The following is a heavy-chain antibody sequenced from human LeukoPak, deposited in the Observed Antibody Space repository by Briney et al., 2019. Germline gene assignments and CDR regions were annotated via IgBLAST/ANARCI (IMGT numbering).Heavy chain of an antibody. CDR2: ISWNSGSI. D-gene: IGHD3-3*01. CDR3: ARETIFGVVITSPYYYGMDV. Sequence: GGSLRLSCAASGFTFDDYAMHWVRQAPGKGLEWVSGISWNSGSIGYADSVKGRFTISRDNAKNSLYLQMNSLRAEDTAVYYCARETIFGVVITSPYYYGMDVWGQGTTVTVSS. V-gene: IGHV3-9*01. J-gene: IGHJ6*02. CDR1: GFTFDDYA.